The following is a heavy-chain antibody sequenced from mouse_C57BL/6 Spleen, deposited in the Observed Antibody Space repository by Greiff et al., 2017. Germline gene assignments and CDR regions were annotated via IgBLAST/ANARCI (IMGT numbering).Heavy chain of an antibody. CDR2: INPTNGGT. D-gene: IGHD1-1*01. V-gene: IGHV1-26*01. J-gene: IGHJ2*01. CDR1: GYTFTDYY. CDR3: ARSPYYYGSSYLDY. Sequence: EVQLQQSGPELVKPGASVKISCKASGYTFTDYYMNWVKQSHGKSLEWIGNINPTNGGTSYNQKFKGKATLTVDKSSSTAYMELRNLTSEDSAVYYCARSPYYYGSSYLDYWGQGTTLTVSS.